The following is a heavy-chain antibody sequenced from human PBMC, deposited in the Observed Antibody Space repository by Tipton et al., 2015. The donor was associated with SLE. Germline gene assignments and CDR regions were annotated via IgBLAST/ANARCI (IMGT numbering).Heavy chain of an antibody. Sequence: VQLVQSGPEVKKPGESLKISCKGSGYSFTSYWIGWVRQMPGKGLEWMGIIYPGDSDTRYSPSFQGQVTISADKSISTAYLQWSSLKASDTAMYYCAWLTTPRGYSYGFDYWGQGTLVTVSS. J-gene: IGHJ4*02. CDR1: GYSFTSYW. CDR2: IYPGDSDT. D-gene: IGHD5-18*01. V-gene: IGHV5-51*03. CDR3: AWLTTPRGYSYGFDY.